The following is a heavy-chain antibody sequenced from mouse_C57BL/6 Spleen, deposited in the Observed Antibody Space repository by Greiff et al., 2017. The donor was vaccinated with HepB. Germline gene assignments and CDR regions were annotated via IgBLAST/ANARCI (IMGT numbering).Heavy chain of an antibody. Sequence: QVQLQQPGAELVRPGSSVKLSCKASGYTFTSYWMDWVKQRPGQGLEWIGNIYPSDSETHYSQKFKDKATLPVDKSSSTAYMQLSSLTSEDSAVYYCARGLYGNYGDYWGQGTTLTVSS. J-gene: IGHJ2*01. D-gene: IGHD2-1*01. CDR1: GYTFTSYW. V-gene: IGHV1-61*01. CDR2: IYPSDSET. CDR3: ARGLYGNYGDY.